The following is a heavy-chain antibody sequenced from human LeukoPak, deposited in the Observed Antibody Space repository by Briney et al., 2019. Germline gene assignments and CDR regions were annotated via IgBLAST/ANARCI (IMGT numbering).Heavy chain of an antibody. CDR1: GFTVSSNY. Sequence: PGGSLRLSCLVSGFTVSSNYMSWVRQTPGKGLEWVSVIYSGGTTKYADSVKGRFTIYRDTSKNTLYLQMNSLRVEDTAVYYCASKLTTGSWGQGTLVNVSS. D-gene: IGHD4-17*01. CDR3: ASKLTTGS. V-gene: IGHV3-66*01. J-gene: IGHJ5*02. CDR2: IYSGGTT.